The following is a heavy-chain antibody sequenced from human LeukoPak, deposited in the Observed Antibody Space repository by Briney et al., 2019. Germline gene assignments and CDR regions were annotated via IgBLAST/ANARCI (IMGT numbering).Heavy chain of an antibody. J-gene: IGHJ4*02. CDR2: ISYDGSNK. CDR3: ARAATQVFDY. Sequence: AGGSLRLSCAASGFTFSSYAMHWVRQAPGKGLERVAVISYDGSNKYYADSVKGRFAISRDNSKNTLYLQMNSLRAEDTAVYYCARAATQVFDYWGQGTLVTVSS. V-gene: IGHV3-30*09. CDR1: GFTFSSYA.